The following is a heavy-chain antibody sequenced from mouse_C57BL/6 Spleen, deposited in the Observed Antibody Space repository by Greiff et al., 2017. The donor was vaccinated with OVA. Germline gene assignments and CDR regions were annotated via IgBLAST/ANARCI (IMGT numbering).Heavy chain of an antibody. D-gene: IGHD2-3*01. Sequence: QVQLKESGAELVRPGASVKLSCKASGYTFTDYYINWVKQRPGQGLEWIARIYPGSGNTYYNEKFKGKATLTAEKSSSTAYMQLSSLTSEDSAVYFCAREGDYDGYYLDYWGQGTTLTVSS. J-gene: IGHJ2*01. V-gene: IGHV1-76*01. CDR1: GYTFTDYY. CDR3: AREGDYDGYYLDY. CDR2: IYPGSGNT.